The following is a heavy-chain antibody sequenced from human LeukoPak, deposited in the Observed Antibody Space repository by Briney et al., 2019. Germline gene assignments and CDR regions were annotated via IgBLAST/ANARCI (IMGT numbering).Heavy chain of an antibody. CDR3: AREGEVGASDY. V-gene: IGHV4-30-4*08. CDR2: IYYSGST. J-gene: IGHJ4*02. Sequence: SETLSLTCTVSGGSISSGDYYWSWIRQPPGKGLEWIGYIYYSGSTYYNPSLKSRVTISVDTSKNQFSLRLSSVTAADTAVYYCAREGEVGASDYWGQGTLVTVSS. D-gene: IGHD1-26*01. CDR1: GGSISSGDYY.